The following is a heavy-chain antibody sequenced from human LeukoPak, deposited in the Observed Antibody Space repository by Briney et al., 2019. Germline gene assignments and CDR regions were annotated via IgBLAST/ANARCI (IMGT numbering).Heavy chain of an antibody. Sequence: PSETLSLTCTVSGGSISSYYWSWIRQPPGKGLEWIGYIYYSGSTNYNPSLKSRVTISVDTSKNQFSLKLSSVTAADTAVYYCARAHLGKGSYYYYTDVWGKGTTVTVSS. D-gene: IGHD3-10*01. J-gene: IGHJ6*03. V-gene: IGHV4-59*01. CDR3: ARAHLGKGSYYYYTDV. CDR2: IYYSGST. CDR1: GGSISSYY.